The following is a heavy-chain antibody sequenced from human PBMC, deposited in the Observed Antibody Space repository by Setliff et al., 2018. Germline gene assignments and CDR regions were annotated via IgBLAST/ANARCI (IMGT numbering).Heavy chain of an antibody. D-gene: IGHD3-22*01. J-gene: IGHJ4*02. CDR2: VYYSGNT. CDR3: ARYDSSGYSENYYFDY. Sequence: NPSETLSLTCTVSGGSISTTDYYWGWIRQPPGKWLEWIGCVYYSGNTYYSPSLKSRVTMFVDTSKNQFSLMLYSVTAADTAIYYCARYDSSGYSENYYFDYWGQGTLVTVSS. CDR1: GGSISTTDYY. V-gene: IGHV4-39*07.